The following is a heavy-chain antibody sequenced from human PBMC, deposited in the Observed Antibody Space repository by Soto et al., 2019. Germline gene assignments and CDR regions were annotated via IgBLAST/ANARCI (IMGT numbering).Heavy chain of an antibody. CDR3: ARAVYDFWSGYPDPHDAFDI. D-gene: IGHD3-3*01. V-gene: IGHV4-59*01. CDR1: GGSISSYY. J-gene: IGHJ3*02. CDR2: IYYSGST. Sequence: PSETLSLTCTVSGGSISSYYWSWIRQPPGKGLGWIGYIYYSGSTNYNPSLKSRVTISVDTSKNQFSLKLSSVTAADTAVYYCARAVYDFWSGYPDPHDAFDIWGQGTMVTVSS.